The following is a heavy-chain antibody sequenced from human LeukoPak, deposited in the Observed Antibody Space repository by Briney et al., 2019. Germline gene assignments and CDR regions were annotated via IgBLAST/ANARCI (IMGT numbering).Heavy chain of an antibody. CDR1: GGSISSYY. J-gene: IGHJ4*02. CDR2: VYYSGST. V-gene: IGHV4-59*01. CDR3: ARGAIVPADIDY. D-gene: IGHD2-2*01. Sequence: SETLSLTCTVSGGSISSYYWSWIRQPPGKGLEWIGYVYYSGSTNYNPSLKSRVTISVDTSKNQFSLKVNSVTAADTAVYYCARGAIVPADIDYWGQGTLVTVSS.